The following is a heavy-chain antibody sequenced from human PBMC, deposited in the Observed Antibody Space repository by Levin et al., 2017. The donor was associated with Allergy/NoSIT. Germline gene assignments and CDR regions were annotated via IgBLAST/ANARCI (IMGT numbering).Heavy chain of an antibody. CDR1: GGTFSSYA. D-gene: IGHD2-21*02. Sequence: SVKVSCKASGGTFSSYAISWVRQAPGQGLEWMGGIIPIFGTANYAQKFQGRVTITADESTSTAYMELSSLRSEDTAVYYCARGWIWGLCGGDCYSPKNWGQGTLVTVSS. CDR3: ARGWIWGLCGGDCYSPKN. CDR2: IIPIFGTA. J-gene: IGHJ4*02. V-gene: IGHV1-69*13.